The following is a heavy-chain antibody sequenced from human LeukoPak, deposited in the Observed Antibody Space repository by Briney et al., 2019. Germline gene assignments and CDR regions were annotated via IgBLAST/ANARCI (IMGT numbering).Heavy chain of an antibody. CDR2: ISGSGSTI. CDR3: ARVRLVYYYYAMDA. D-gene: IGHD3-9*01. Sequence: PGGSLRLSCAASGFIFSDYYMSWIRQAPGRGLEWVSYISGSGSTIYYTDSAKGRFTVSRDNAKNLLYLQMNSLRAEDTAVYYCARVRLVYYYYAMDAWGQGTTVTVSS. CDR1: GFIFSDYY. J-gene: IGHJ6*02. V-gene: IGHV3-11*01.